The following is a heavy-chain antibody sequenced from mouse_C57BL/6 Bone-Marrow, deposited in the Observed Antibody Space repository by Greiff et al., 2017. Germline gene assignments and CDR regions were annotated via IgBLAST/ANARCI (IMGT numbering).Heavy chain of an antibody. V-gene: IGHV1-12*01. CDR3: TSPLRGY. J-gene: IGHJ2*01. CDR1: GYTFTSYN. Sequence: QVQLQQSGAELVRPGASVKMSCKASGYTFTSYNMYWVKQTPRQGLEWIGAIYPGNGDTSYNQKFKGKATLTVDNSSSTAYMQLSSLTSEDSAVYFCTSPLRGYWGQGTTLTVSS. CDR2: IYPGNGDT. D-gene: IGHD1-1*01.